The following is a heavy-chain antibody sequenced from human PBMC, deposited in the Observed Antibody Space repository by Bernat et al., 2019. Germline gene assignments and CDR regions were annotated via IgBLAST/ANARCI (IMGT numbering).Heavy chain of an antibody. J-gene: IGHJ4*02. CDR3: AKGLRFLEWFPWGGDY. V-gene: IGHV3-48*02. CDR1: GFTFSSYS. D-gene: IGHD3-3*01. Sequence: EVQLVESGGGLVQPGGSLRLSCAASGFTFSSYSMNWVRQAPGKGLEWVSYISSSSSTIYSADSVKGRFTISRDNAKNSLYLQMNSLRDEDTAVYYCAKGLRFLEWFPWGGDYWGQGTLVTVSS. CDR2: ISSSSSTI.